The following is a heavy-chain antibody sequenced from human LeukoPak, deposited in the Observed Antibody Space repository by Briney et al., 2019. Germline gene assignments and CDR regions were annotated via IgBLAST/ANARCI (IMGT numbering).Heavy chain of an antibody. Sequence: PGGSLRLSCTAPGFIFSNYWMTWVRQAPGKGLEWVAQINQDGSKEYYIDSVKARFSISRDNARNSLSLQMNSLRAEDTAVYYCVRDGGVSGYDLLDYWGQGTLVTVSS. CDR1: GFIFSNYW. CDR2: INQDGSKE. V-gene: IGHV3-7*01. J-gene: IGHJ4*02. D-gene: IGHD5-12*01. CDR3: VRDGGVSGYDLLDY.